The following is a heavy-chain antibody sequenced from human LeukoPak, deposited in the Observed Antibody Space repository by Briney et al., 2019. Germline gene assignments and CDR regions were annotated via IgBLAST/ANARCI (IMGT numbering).Heavy chain of an antibody. CDR2: MNPNSGNT. J-gene: IGHJ4*02. Sequence: ASVKVSCKASGYTFTSYDINWVRQATGQGLEWMGWMNPNSGNTGYAQKFQGRVTMTRDTSISTAYMELSSLTSEDSAVYYCARGRGSGSGWRRFDYWGQGTLVTVCS. CDR1: GYTFTSYD. D-gene: IGHD6-19*01. CDR3: ARGRGSGSGWRRFDY. V-gene: IGHV1-8*01.